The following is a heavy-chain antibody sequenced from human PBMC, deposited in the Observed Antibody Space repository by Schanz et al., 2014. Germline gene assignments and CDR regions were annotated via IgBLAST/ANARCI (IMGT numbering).Heavy chain of an antibody. J-gene: IGHJ3*02. Sequence: SCKSSGGTFSRSAISWVRQAPGQRLEWLGRIIVILDVTKYAQKLQGRVTMTAYKSTTTAYMELTSRTSDDPAMYHSAKSDHTPIFPDLDIGGTGTMVTFSS. V-gene: IGHV1-69*04. CDR3: AKSDHTPIFPDLDI. CDR1: GGTFSRSA. CDR2: IIVILDVT. D-gene: IGHD5-18*01.